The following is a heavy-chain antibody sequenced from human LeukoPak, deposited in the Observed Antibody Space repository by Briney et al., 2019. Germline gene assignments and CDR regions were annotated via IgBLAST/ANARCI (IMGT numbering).Heavy chain of an antibody. CDR3: ARESETSGWYDY. J-gene: IGHJ4*02. D-gene: IGHD6-19*01. CDR2: ISGDGGST. Sequence: GGSLRLSCAAPGFIFAIHWVRQAQGKGLEGVSLISGDGGSTFYADSVRGRFTISRDNTRKSLSLQMSSLRSEDTALYYCARESETSGWYDYWGQGTLVTVSS. CDR1: GFIFA. V-gene: IGHV3-43*02.